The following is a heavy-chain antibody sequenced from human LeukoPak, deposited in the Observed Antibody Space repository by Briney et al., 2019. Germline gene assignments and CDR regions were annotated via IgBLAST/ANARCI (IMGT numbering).Heavy chain of an antibody. J-gene: IGHJ3*02. CDR1: GYIFTSYW. CDR2: IYPADSNT. CDR3: ARQGRATGFDI. V-gene: IGHV5-51*01. Sequence: GESLNISCQGSGYIFTSYWIAWVRQLPGKGLEWMGSIYPADSNTRFSPSFRGQVSISADKSISTAYLQWTSLKTSDTATYYCARQGRATGFDIWGQGTLVTVSS. D-gene: IGHD1-1*01.